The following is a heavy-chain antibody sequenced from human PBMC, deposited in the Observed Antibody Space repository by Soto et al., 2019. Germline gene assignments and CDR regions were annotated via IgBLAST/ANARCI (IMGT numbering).Heavy chain of an antibody. CDR2: IYYSGST. Sequence: QVQLQESGPGLVKPSQTLSLTCTVSGGSISSGGYYWSWIRQHPGKGLEWIGYIYYSGSTYYNPSLKSRVTISVDTSKNQFSLKLSSVTAADTAVYYCARFGGNGSGSYYNAVDYWGQGTLVTVSS. V-gene: IGHV4-31*03. CDR3: ARFGGNGSGSYYNAVDY. J-gene: IGHJ4*02. D-gene: IGHD3-10*01. CDR1: GGSISSGGYY.